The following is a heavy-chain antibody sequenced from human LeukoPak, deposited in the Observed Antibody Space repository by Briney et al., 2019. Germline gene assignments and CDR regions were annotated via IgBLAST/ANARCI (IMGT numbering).Heavy chain of an antibody. CDR3: AKVSGSGWHFDH. V-gene: IGHV3-48*03. Sequence: GGSLRLSCAASGFTFSIYEMNWVRQAPGKGLEWVSFISSSGILIYYADSVKGRFTISRDNGKNSLFLQMDSLRVEDTAVYYCAKVSGSGWHFDHWGQGTLVTVSS. D-gene: IGHD6-19*01. CDR2: ISSSGILI. CDR1: GFTFSIYE. J-gene: IGHJ4*02.